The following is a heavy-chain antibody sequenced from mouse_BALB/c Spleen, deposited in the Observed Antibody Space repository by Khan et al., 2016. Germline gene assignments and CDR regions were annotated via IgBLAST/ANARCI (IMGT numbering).Heavy chain of an antibody. V-gene: IGHV3-2*02. CDR1: GYSITSDYA. J-gene: IGHJ2*01. CDR2: ISYSGST. CDR3: ARLRTGGYYVDY. Sequence: EVQLQESGPGLVKPSQSLSLTCTVTGYSITSDYAWNWIRQFPGNKLEWMGYISYSGSTSYNPSLKSRISITRDTSKNQFFLQLNSVTTEDTATYYCARLRTGGYYVDYWGQGTTLTVSS. D-gene: IGHD3-3*01.